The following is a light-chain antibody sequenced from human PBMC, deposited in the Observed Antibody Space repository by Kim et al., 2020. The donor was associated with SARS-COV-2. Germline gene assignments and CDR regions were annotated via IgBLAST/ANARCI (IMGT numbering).Light chain of an antibody. V-gene: IGLV3-19*01. CDR2: GKN. CDR3: NSRCSNYNVP. J-gene: IGLJ2*01. CDR1: SLKSYY. Sequence: ALEQTVSITCQRDSLKSYYATLHQQTPGQARIVVIYGKNTRLSEIPDRFSGSSSGDTASLTNPGTQAGDGADYYCNSRCSNYNVPVGRGTTLTVL.